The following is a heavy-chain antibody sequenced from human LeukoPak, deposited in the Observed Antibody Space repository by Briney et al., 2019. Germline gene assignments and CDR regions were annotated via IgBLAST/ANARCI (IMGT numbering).Heavy chain of an antibody. CDR2: IKQDGSEK. V-gene: IGHV3-7*01. Sequence: GGSLRLSCAASGFTSSNYWMSWVRQAPRKGLEWVANIKQDGSEKYYVDSVKGRFTISRDNAKNSLYLQMNSLRAEDTAVYYCARDRGSSGWYEFDYWGQATLVTASS. CDR3: ARDRGSSGWYEFDY. D-gene: IGHD6-19*01. CDR1: GFTSSNYW. J-gene: IGHJ4*02.